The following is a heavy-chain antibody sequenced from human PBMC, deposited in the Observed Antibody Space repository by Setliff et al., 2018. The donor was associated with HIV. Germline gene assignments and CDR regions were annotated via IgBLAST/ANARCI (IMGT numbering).Heavy chain of an antibody. J-gene: IGHJ4*02. Sequence: ASVKVSCKASGYTFTSYGISRVRQAPGQGLEWMGWISAYNGNTNYAQKLQGRVTMTTDTSTSTAYMELRSLRSDDTAVYYCAREGSHYYDSSGLFDYWGQGTLVTVS. V-gene: IGHV1-18*01. CDR1: GYTFTSYG. CDR2: ISAYNGNT. CDR3: AREGSHYYDSSGLFDY. D-gene: IGHD3-22*01.